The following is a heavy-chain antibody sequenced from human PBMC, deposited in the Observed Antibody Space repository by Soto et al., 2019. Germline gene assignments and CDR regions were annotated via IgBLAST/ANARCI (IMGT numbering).Heavy chain of an antibody. J-gene: IGHJ6*02. CDR3: AKDSSGWYYYYYYGMDV. D-gene: IGHD6-19*01. V-gene: IGHV3-30*18. Sequence: PGGSLRLSCAASGFTFSSYGLHWVRQAPGTGLEWVAVISYDGSNKYYADSVKGRFTISRDNSKNTLYLQMNSLRAEDTAVYYCAKDSSGWYYYYYYGMDVWGQGTTVTVSS. CDR1: GFTFSSYG. CDR2: ISYDGSNK.